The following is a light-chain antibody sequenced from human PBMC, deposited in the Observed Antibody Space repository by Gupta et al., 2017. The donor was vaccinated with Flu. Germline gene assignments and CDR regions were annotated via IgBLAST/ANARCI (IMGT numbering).Light chain of an antibody. J-gene: IGLJ2*01. V-gene: IGLV8-61*01. CDR2: DSN. CDR3: ASHRGSGIWD. CDR1: CDLGSNTYV. Sequence: GCTCDLGSNTYVIRLHQHTPADANRTIVYDSNRRSAGVPDRFSGSTAGNTAALTITGPQEGDECDYYCASHRGSGIWDVGGGTKVTVL.